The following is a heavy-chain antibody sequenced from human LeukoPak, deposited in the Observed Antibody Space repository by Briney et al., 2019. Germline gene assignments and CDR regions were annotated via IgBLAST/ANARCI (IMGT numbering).Heavy chain of an antibody. CDR2: IKSKTDGGTT. D-gene: IGHD3-9*01. J-gene: IGHJ4*02. V-gene: IGHV3-15*01. CDR3: TTDLLRYAADRQRDY. CDR1: GLTFSNAW. Sequence: PGGSLRLSCAASGLTFSNAWMSWVRQAPGKGLEWVGRIKSKTDGGTTDYAAPVKGRFTISRDDSKNTLYLQMNSLKTEDTAVYYCTTDLLRYAADRQRDYWGQGTLVTVSS.